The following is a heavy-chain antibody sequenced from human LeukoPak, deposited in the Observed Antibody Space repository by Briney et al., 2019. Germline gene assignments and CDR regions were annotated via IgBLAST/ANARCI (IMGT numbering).Heavy chain of an antibody. D-gene: IGHD6-13*01. J-gene: IGHJ5*02. Sequence: SETLSLTCTVSGGSISSYYWSWIRQPPGKGLEWIGYIYYSGSTNYNPSLKSRVTISVDTPKNQFSLKLSSVTAADTAVYYCARRARGIDPWGQGTLVTVSS. CDR1: GGSISSYY. V-gene: IGHV4-59*08. CDR2: IYYSGST. CDR3: ARRARGIDP.